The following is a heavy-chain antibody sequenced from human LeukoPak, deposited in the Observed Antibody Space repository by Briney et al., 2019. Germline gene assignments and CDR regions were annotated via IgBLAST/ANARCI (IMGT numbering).Heavy chain of an antibody. CDR2: IWYDGSNK. Sequence: GGSLRLSCAASGFTLSRYGLHWVRQAPGKGLEWVAVIWYDGSNKYYADSVKGRFTIPRDNSKNTLYLQMNSLRVEDTAVYYCASDTRAVWRANDGYQIWGQGTMVTVSS. D-gene: IGHD3-10*01. J-gene: IGHJ3*02. CDR1: GFTLSRYG. CDR3: ASDTRAVWRANDGYQI. V-gene: IGHV3-33*01.